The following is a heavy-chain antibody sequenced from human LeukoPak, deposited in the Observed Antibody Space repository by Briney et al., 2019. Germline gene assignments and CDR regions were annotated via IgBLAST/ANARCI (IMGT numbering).Heavy chain of an antibody. CDR2: ISGSGGST. Sequence: PGGPLRLSCAASGFTFSSYAMSWVRQAPGKGLEWVSAISGSGGSTYYADSVKGRFTISRDNSKNTLYLQMNSLRAEDTAVYYCALGYCSGGSCLILIYWGQGTLVTVSS. CDR3: ALGYCSGGSCLILIY. D-gene: IGHD2-15*01. V-gene: IGHV3-23*01. J-gene: IGHJ4*02. CDR1: GFTFSSYA.